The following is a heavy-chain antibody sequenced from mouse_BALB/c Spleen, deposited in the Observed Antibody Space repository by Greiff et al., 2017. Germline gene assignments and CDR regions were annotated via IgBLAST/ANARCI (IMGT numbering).Heavy chain of an antibody. V-gene: IGHV7-3*02. CDR3: ARGVWPCSFDF. CDR1: GFTFTDYY. Sequence: DVMLVESGGGVGQPGGSLRLSWATSGFTFTDYYMSWVRQPPGKALEWLGFIRNKANGYTTEYSASVKGRFTISRDNSQSILYLQMNTLRAEDSATYYCARGVWPCSFDFWGAGTTVTVSS. D-gene: IGHD2-10*02. J-gene: IGHJ1*01. CDR2: IRNKANGYTT.